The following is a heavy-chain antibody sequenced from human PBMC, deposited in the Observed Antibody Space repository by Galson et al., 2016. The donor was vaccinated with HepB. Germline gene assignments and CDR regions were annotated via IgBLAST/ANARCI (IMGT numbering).Heavy chain of an antibody. Sequence: SLRLSCAASGFTFDDYAMHWVRQAPGKGLEWVSGISWNSGSRGYADSVKGRFTISRDNAENSLYLQMNSPRAEDTAFYYCTKGGRFWSDYTAHQGAAFDPWGQGTLVSVSS. V-gene: IGHV3-9*01. J-gene: IGHJ5*02. CDR1: GFTFDDYA. CDR3: TKGGRFWSDYTAHQGAAFDP. CDR2: ISWNSGSR. D-gene: IGHD3-3*01.